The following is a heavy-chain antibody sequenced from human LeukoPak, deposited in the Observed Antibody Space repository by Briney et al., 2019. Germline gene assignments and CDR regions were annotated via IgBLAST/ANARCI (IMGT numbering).Heavy chain of an antibody. D-gene: IGHD3-10*01. J-gene: IGHJ4*02. CDR3: ARTDYGSGSYSDY. CDR2: IYSGGNT. V-gene: IGHV3-23*03. CDR1: GFTFSSYG. Sequence: GGTLRLSCAASGFTFSSYGMSWVRQAPGKGLEWVSVIYSGGNTYYADSVKGRFTISRDKSQNTLYLQMNSLRAEDTAIYYCARTDYGSGSYSDYWGQGTLVTVSS.